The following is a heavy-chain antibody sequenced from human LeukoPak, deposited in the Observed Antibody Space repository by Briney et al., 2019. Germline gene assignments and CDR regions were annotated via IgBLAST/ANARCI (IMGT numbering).Heavy chain of an antibody. V-gene: IGHV1-8*02. Sequence: GASVKVSCKASGGTFSGYAISWVRQAPGQGLEWMGGMNPNSGNTGYAQKFQGRVTMTRNTSISTAYMELSSLRSEDTAVYYCARDGVGATWDIWGQGTMVTVSS. CDR2: MNPNSGNT. J-gene: IGHJ3*02. CDR3: ARDGVGATWDI. CDR1: GGTFSGYA. D-gene: IGHD1-26*01.